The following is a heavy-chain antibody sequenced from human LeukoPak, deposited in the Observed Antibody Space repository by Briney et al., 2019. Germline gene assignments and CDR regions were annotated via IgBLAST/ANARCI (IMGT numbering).Heavy chain of an antibody. V-gene: IGHV4-38-2*01. CDR2: IYHSGST. Sequence: PSETLSLTCAVSGSSISSGYYWDWIRQPPGKGLEWIASIYHSGSTYNNPSLKSRVTMSVDTSKNQFSLKLSSVTAADTAVYYCARKNYPFDYWGQGILVTVSS. D-gene: IGHD5-24*01. CDR1: GSSISSGYY. J-gene: IGHJ4*02. CDR3: ARKNYPFDY.